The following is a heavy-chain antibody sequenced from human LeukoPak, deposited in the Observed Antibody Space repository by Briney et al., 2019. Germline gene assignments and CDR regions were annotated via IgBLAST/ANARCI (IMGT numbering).Heavy chain of an antibody. D-gene: IGHD5-18*01. CDR2: INPNSGGT. Sequence: GASVRVSSKASGYTFTAYYMHWVRQAPGQGGGWMGWINPNSGGTIYAQKFQGRVTMTRDTSISTAYMELSRLRSDGTAVYYGARGLQLWDYLIYYWGQGTLVTVSS. CDR1: GYTFTAYY. J-gene: IGHJ4*02. CDR3: ARGLQLWDYLIYY. V-gene: IGHV1-2*02.